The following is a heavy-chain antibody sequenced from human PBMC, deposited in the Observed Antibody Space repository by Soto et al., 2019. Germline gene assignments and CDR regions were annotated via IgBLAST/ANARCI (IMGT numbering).Heavy chain of an antibody. V-gene: IGHV4-59*08. CDR1: GGSISSYY. J-gene: IGHJ4*02. CDR2: IYYSAST. CDR3: ARHLPYCGGDCYSLDY. Sequence: PSETRSLTCTVSGGSISSYYCSWIRKPPGKGLEWIGYIYYSASTNYSPSLKSRVTISVDTSKNQFSLNLSSVTAADTAVYYCARHLPYCGGDCYSLDYWGQGTLVTVSS. D-gene: IGHD2-21*02.